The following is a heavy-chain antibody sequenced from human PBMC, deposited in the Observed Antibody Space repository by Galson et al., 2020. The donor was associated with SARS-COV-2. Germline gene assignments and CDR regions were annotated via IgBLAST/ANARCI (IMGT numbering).Heavy chain of an antibody. CDR2: FDPEDGET. CDR3: APWYYYGSGSTYWFDP. CDR1: GYTLTELS. J-gene: IGHJ5*02. Sequence: ASVKVSCKASGYTLTELSMHWVRQAPGKGLEWMGGFDPEDGETIYAQKFQGRVTMTEDTSTDTAYMELSSLRSEDTAVYYCAPWYYYGSGSTYWFDPWGQGTLVTVSS. V-gene: IGHV1-24*01. D-gene: IGHD3-10*01.